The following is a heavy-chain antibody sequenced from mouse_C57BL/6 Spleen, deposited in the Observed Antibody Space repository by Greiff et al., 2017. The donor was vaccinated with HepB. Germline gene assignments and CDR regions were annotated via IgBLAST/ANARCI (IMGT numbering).Heavy chain of an antibody. CDR1: GYSFTGYY. V-gene: IGHV1-42*01. D-gene: IGHD1-1*01. CDR2: INPSTGGT. Sequence: EVQLQQSGPELVKPGASVKISCKASGYSFTGYYMNWVKQSPEKSLEWIGEINPSTGGTTYNQKFKAKATLTVEQSSSTAYMQLKSLTSEDSAVYYCARSNYYGSSPSWFAYWGQGTLVTVSA. CDR3: ARSNYYGSSPSWFAY. J-gene: IGHJ3*01.